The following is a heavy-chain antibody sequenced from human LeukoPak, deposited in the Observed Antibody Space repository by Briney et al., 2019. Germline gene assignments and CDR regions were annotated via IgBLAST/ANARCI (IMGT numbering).Heavy chain of an antibody. CDR2: INPNSGGT. D-gene: IGHD3-22*01. J-gene: IGHJ3*02. Sequence: ASVKVSCKASGGTFSSYAISWVRQAPGQGLEWMGWINPNSGGTNYAQKFQGRVTMTRDTSISTAYMELSRLGSDDTAVYYCARAPTYYYDTGAFDIWGQGTMVTVSS. CDR3: ARAPTYYYDTGAFDI. CDR1: GGTFSSYA. V-gene: IGHV1-2*02.